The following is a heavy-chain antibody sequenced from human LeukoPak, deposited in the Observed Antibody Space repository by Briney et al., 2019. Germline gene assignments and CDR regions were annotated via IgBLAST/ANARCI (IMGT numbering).Heavy chain of an antibody. CDR2: INPNSGGT. V-gene: IGHV1-2*02. CDR1: GYTFTGYY. CDR3: ATLPPPTTVTTPFLFDY. D-gene: IGHD4-17*01. J-gene: IGHJ4*02. Sequence: EASVKVSCKASGYTFTGYYMHWVRQAPGQGLEWMGWINPNSGGTDYAQKFQGRVTMTRDTSISTAYMELSSLRSEDTAVYYCATLPPPTTVTTPFLFDYWGQGTLVTVSS.